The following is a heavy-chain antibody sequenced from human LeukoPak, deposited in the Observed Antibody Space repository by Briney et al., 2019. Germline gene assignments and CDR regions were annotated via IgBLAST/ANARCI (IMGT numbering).Heavy chain of an antibody. CDR2: INHSGST. V-gene: IGHV4-34*01. Sequence: PSETLSLTCAIYGGSFSGYYWSWIRQPSGKGLEWIGEINHSGSTNYNPSLKSRVTISVDTSKNQFSLKLSSVTAADTAVYYCARGRTLIRVPGYSYGYSDYWGQGTLVTVSS. CDR1: GGSFSGYY. D-gene: IGHD5-18*01. CDR3: ARGRTLIRVPGYSYGYSDY. J-gene: IGHJ4*02.